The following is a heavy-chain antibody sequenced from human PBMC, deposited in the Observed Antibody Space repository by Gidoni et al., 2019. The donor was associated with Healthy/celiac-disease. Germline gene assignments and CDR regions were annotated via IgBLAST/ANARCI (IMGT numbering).Heavy chain of an antibody. J-gene: IGHJ6*02. V-gene: IGHV1-46*01. CDR2: IKPRGGST. Sequence: QVQLVQSGAEVKPPGASVKGSCKASGYTFTSYYMHWVRQAPGQGLEWMGIIKPRGGSTSYAQKFQGRVTMTRDTATSTVYMELSSLRSEDTAVYDGAREPLGVGTPPRDYYYGMDGGGQGTTVTVAS. CDR3: AREPLGVGTPPRDYYYGMDG. D-gene: IGHD2-21*01. CDR1: GYTFTSYY.